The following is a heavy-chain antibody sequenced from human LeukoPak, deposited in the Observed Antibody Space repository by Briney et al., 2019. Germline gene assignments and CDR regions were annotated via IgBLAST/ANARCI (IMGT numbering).Heavy chain of an antibody. J-gene: IGHJ5*02. D-gene: IGHD1-26*01. CDR2: IYPGDSDT. CDR1: GYSFTSYW. CDR3: ARSLRNLHIVGATAAWFDP. V-gene: IGHV5-51*01. Sequence: GESLKISCKGSGYSFTSYWIGWVRQMPGKGLEWMGSIYPGDSDTRYSPSFQGQVTISADKSISTAYLQWSSLKASDTAMYYCARSLRNLHIVGATAAWFDPWGQGTLVTVSS.